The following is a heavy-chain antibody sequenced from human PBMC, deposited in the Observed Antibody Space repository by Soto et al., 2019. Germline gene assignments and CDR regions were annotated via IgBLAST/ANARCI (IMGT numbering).Heavy chain of an antibody. V-gene: IGHV3-7*01. CDR1: GFTFSPYW. J-gene: IGHJ6*02. CDR2: MNQDGGEK. Sequence: HPGGSLRLSCAASGFTFSPYWMSWVRQAPGKGLEWVANMNQDGGEKNYVDSVKGRFTIPRDNAKSSLFLQMNSLRAEDTAVYYRARERVVNYNYGMDVWGQGTTVTVSS. D-gene: IGHD2-21*01. CDR3: ARERVVNYNYGMDV.